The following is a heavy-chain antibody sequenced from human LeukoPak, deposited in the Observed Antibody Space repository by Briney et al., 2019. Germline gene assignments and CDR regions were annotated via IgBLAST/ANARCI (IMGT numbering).Heavy chain of an antibody. CDR1: GGSISSYY. CDR2: IYYSGST. V-gene: IGHV4-59*01. Sequence: SETLSLTCTVSGGSISSYYWSWIRQPPGMGLEWIGYIYYSGSTNYNRSLKSRVTISVDTSKNQFSLKLSSVTAADTAVYYCSRGREDYGDYVSKTGAFDIWGQGTMVTVSS. CDR3: SRGREDYGDYVSKTGAFDI. J-gene: IGHJ3*02. D-gene: IGHD4-17*01.